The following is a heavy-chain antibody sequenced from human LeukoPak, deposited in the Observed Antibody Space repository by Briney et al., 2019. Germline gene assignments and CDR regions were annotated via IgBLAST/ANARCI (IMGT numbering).Heavy chain of an antibody. CDR2: ISGYNGKT. CDR1: GYTFTNYG. V-gene: IGHV1-18*01. D-gene: IGHD6-19*01. CDR3: ARWSGGSDWLYHYGMDV. Sequence: GASVKFSCKASGYTFTNYGISWARQAPGQGLEWMGWISGYNGKTNYAQNPQGRVTVTTDTSTSTAYMELRSLRSDDTAVYYCARWSGGSDWLYHYGMDVWGQGTTVTVSS. J-gene: IGHJ6*02.